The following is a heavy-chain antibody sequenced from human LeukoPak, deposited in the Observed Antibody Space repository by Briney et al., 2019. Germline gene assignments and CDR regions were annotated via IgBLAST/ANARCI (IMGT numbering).Heavy chain of an antibody. Sequence: SETLSLTCTVSGHCISSYYCNWIRQPAGKGLEYIGRIYSTGSTNYNPSLKSRVTMSVDTSKNHFSLKLSSVTAADTTVYYCATTTSILAFDIWGQGTMVTVSS. J-gene: IGHJ3*02. CDR2: IYSTGST. CDR3: ATTTSILAFDI. V-gene: IGHV4-4*07. D-gene: IGHD3-3*01. CDR1: GHCISSYY.